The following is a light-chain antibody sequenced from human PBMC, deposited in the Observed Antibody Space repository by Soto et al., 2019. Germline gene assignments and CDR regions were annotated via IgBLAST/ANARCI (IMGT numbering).Light chain of an antibody. Sequence: IVMTESPDSLAVSLGERATINCKSSQSVLYSSNNKNYLAWYQQKPGQPPKLLIYWATTRESGVPARFSGSGSGTDFTLTISSLQAEDVAVYYCQQYYSPPITFGQGTRLEIK. J-gene: IGKJ5*01. V-gene: IGKV4-1*01. CDR3: QQYYSPPIT. CDR1: QSVLYSSNNKNY. CDR2: WAT.